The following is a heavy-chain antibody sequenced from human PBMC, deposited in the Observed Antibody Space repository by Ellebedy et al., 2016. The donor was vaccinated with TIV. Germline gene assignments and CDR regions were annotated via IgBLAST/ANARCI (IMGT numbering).Heavy chain of an antibody. V-gene: IGHV3-66*01. CDR2: IYSGGST. CDR1: GLSVSENY. CDR3: ARAKYNIVSGYYFDY. Sequence: GESLKISCAASGLSVSENYISWVRQAPGKGLEWVSIIYSGGSTYYADSVKGRFSISRDNSKNTLYLQMNSLRAEDTAVYYCARAKYNIVSGYYFDYWGQGTLVTVSS. D-gene: IGHD3-9*01. J-gene: IGHJ4*02.